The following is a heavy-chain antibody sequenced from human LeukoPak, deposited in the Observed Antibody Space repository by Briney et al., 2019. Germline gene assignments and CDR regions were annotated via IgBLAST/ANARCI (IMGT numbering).Heavy chain of an antibody. V-gene: IGHV3-30*03. CDR3: ARVGYYYYYMDV. CDR2: ISYDGSNK. J-gene: IGHJ6*03. CDR1: GFTFSSYG. Sequence: GGSLRLSCAASGFTFSSYGMHWVRQAPGKGPEWVAVISYDGSNKYYADSVKGRFTISRDNAKNSLYLQMNSLRAEDTAVYYCARVGYYYYYMDVWGKGTTVTVSS.